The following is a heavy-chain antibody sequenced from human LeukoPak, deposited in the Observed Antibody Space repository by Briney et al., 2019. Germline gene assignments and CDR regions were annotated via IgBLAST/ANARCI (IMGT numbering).Heavy chain of an antibody. J-gene: IGHJ6*02. CDR2: IIPIFGTA. V-gene: IGHV1-69*01. Sequence: SVKVSCKASGGTFSSYAISWVRQAPGQGLEWMGGIIPIFGTANYAQKFQGRVTITADESTSTAYMELSSLRSEDTAAYYCARGPSHYDFWSGYYRPQYYYYGMDVWGQGTTVTVSS. D-gene: IGHD3-3*01. CDR1: GGTFSSYA. CDR3: ARGPSHYDFWSGYYRPQYYYYGMDV.